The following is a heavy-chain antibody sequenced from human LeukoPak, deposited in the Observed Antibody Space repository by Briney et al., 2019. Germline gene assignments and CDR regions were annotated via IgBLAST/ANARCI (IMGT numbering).Heavy chain of an antibody. V-gene: IGHV3-53*04. CDR3: ARGLQQQLGWFDP. CDR2: IYSGGST. CDR1: GFSVSNNY. J-gene: IGHJ5*02. Sequence: GGSLRLSCAASGFSVSNNYMSWVRQAPGKGLEWVSIIYSGGSTYYADSVKGRFTISRNNSKNTLYLQMNSLRTDDTAVYYCARGLQQQLGWFDPWGQGTLVTVSS. D-gene: IGHD6-13*01.